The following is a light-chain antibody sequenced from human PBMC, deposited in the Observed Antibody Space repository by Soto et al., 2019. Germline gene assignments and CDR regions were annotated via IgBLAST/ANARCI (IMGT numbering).Light chain of an antibody. Sequence: SCELTQPLSASVALGQTARITCGGNNIGSKNVHWYQQKPGQAPVLVIYRDSNRPSGIPERFSGSNSGNTATLTISRAQAGDEADYYCQVWDSSTARVFGGGTKVTVL. CDR3: QVWDSSTARV. J-gene: IGLJ3*02. CDR1: NIGSKN. CDR2: RDS. V-gene: IGLV3-9*01.